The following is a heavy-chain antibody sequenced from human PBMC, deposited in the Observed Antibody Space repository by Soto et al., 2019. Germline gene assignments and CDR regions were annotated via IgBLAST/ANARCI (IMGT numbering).Heavy chain of an antibody. CDR2: ISLYSDGT. D-gene: IGHD2-2*01. V-gene: IGHV1-18*01. Sequence: QVQLVQSGGEVKRPGASVKVSCKTSGYTFSNYGITWVRQAPGQPLEWLGWISLYSDGTNYGQKLQGRVSMTTDTSTTTAYMELRSLRSDDTAVYYCARVVPGAEAWFGPWGQGTLVTVSS. CDR1: GYTFSNYG. J-gene: IGHJ5*02. CDR3: ARVVPGAEAWFGP.